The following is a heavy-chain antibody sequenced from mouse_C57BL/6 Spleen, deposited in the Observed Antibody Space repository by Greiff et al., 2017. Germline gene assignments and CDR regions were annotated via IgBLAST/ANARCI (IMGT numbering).Heavy chain of an antibody. D-gene: IGHD1-1*01. Sequence: VKLQESGAELVKPGASVKISCKASGYAFSSYWMNWVKQRPGKGLEWIGQIYPGDGDTNYNGKFKGKATLTADKSSSTAYMQLSSLTSEDSAVYFCARGGVYYGSSPFAYWGQGTLVTVSA. CDR2: IYPGDGDT. J-gene: IGHJ3*01. CDR3: ARGGVYYGSSPFAY. CDR1: GYAFSSYW. V-gene: IGHV1-80*01.